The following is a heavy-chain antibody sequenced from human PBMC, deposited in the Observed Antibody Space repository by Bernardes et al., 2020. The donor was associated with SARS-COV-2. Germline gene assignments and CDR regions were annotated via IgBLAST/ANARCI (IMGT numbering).Heavy chain of an antibody. V-gene: IGHV1-2*02. CDR2: INPNSGGT. Sequence: AQVKVCCKASGYTLSDYYMHWLRQAPGQSLEWMGWINPNSGGTMYAQKFQGRVTMTRDTSVSTAYMELTGLRPEDTALYFCARGRGKSYAEHDYWGQGSLVTVSS. CDR1: GYTLSDYY. J-gene: IGHJ4*02. D-gene: IGHD2-2*01. CDR3: ARGRGKSYAEHDY.